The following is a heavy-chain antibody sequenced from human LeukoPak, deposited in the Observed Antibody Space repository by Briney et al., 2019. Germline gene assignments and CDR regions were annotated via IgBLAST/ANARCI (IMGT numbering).Heavy chain of an antibody. Sequence: ASVKVSCKVSGYTLTELSMHWVRQAPGKGLEWMGGFDPEDGETIYAQKFQGRVTMTEDTSTDTAYMELSSLRSEDTAAYYCATVGDGYNDFDYWGQGTLVTVSS. V-gene: IGHV1-24*01. CDR1: GYTLTELS. CDR2: FDPEDGET. J-gene: IGHJ4*02. D-gene: IGHD5-24*01. CDR3: ATVGDGYNDFDY.